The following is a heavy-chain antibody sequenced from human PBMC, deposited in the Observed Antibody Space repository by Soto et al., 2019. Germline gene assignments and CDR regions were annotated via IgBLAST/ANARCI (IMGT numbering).Heavy chain of an antibody. D-gene: IGHD1-1*01. CDR2: ISYDGSNK. CDR1: GFTFSSYG. V-gene: IGHV3-30*18. CDR3: AKMRSWYNWNAGGPYGMDV. J-gene: IGHJ6*02. Sequence: QVQLVESGGGVVQPGRSLRLSCAASGFTFSSYGMHWVRQAPGKGLEWVAVISYDGSNKYYADSVKGRFTISRDNSKNPLSXQMNSLRAEDTAVYYCAKMRSWYNWNAGGPYGMDVWGQGTTVTVSS.